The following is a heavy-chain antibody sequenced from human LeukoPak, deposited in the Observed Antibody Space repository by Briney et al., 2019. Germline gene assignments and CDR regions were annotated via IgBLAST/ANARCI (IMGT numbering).Heavy chain of an antibody. CDR2: INQDGSEK. Sequence: GGSLRLSCAASGFTFSTYWMSWVRQAPGKGLELVATINQDGSEKYYVDSVKGRFTVSRDNAKHSLYLQIDSLRAEDTAMFYCARDKQVGATLLDCWGQGTLVTVSS. V-gene: IGHV3-7*01. D-gene: IGHD1-26*01. CDR1: GFTFSTYW. CDR3: ARDKQVGATLLDC. J-gene: IGHJ4*02.